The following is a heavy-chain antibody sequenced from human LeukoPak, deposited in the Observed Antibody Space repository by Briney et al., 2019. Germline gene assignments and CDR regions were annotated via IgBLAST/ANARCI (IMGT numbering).Heavy chain of an antibody. CDR1: GDSISSGDYY. Sequence: SETLSLTCTVSGDSISSGDYYWSWIRQPAGKGLEWIGRIYTSGSTNYNPSLKSRVTMSVDTSKNQFSLNLSSVTAADTAVYYCARDSYYYDSSGSKVLDYWGQGTLVTVSS. CDR2: IYTSGST. D-gene: IGHD3-22*01. V-gene: IGHV4-61*02. J-gene: IGHJ4*02. CDR3: ARDSYYYDSSGSKVLDY.